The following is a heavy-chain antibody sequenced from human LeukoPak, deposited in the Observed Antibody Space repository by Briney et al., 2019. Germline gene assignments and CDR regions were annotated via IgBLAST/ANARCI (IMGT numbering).Heavy chain of an antibody. Sequence: GGSLRLSCVGSGFNFDNYYMSWVRQAPGKGLEGVADIRHDGSDVYNVDSVRGRFPSSRDNAKNSVFLQMNSLKDEDTAVYYCVRDGSGSDFSLDYWGHEALVTVSS. CDR1: GFNFDNYY. CDR3: VRDGSGSDFSLDY. J-gene: IGHJ4*01. V-gene: IGHV3-7*04. CDR2: IRHDGSDV. D-gene: IGHD3-10*01.